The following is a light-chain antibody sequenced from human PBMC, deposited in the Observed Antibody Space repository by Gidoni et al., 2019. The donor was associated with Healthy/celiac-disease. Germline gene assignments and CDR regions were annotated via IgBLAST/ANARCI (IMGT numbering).Light chain of an antibody. V-gene: IGKV3-20*01. CDR2: GAS. Sequence: EIVLTQSPGTLSVSPGERATLSCRASQSVSSSYLAWYQQKPGQAPRLLIYGASSSATVIPDRFSGSGSVTDFTLTISRLEPEDFAVYYCQQYGSSPXTFGQGTKVEIK. CDR1: QSVSSSY. J-gene: IGKJ1*01. CDR3: QQYGSSPXT.